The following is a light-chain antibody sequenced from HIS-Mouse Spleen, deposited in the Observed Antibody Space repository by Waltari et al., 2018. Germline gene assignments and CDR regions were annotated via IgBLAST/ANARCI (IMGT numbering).Light chain of an antibody. J-gene: IGLJ2*01. CDR1: SGHSSHA. V-gene: IGLV4-69*01. CDR2: LNSDGSH. CDR3: QTWGTGILVV. Sequence: QLVLTQSPSASASLGASVKLTCTLSSGHSSHAIAWHQQQPEKGPRYLIKLNSDGSHSKGDGIPDRFSGSSSGAERYLTISSLQSEDEADYYCQTWGTGILVVFGGGTKLTVL.